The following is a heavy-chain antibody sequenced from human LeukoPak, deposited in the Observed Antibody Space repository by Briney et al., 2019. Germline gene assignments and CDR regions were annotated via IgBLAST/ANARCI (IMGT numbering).Heavy chain of an antibody. Sequence: SETLSLTCTVSGGSISSYYWSWIRQPPGKGLEWIGYIYYSGSTNYSPSLKSRVTISVDTSKNQFSLKLSSVTAADTAVYYCARTSITGKPGVDYFDYWGQGTLVTVSS. CDR1: GGSISSYY. V-gene: IGHV4-59*01. CDR3: ARTSITGKPGVDYFDY. J-gene: IGHJ4*02. CDR2: IYYSGST. D-gene: IGHD1-20*01.